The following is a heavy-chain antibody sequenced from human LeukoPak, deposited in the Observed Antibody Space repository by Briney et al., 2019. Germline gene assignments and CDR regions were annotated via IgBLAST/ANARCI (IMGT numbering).Heavy chain of an antibody. Sequence: PGGSLRLSCAASGFTFSNYNMNWVRQAPGKGLEWVSYISSSSSTIYYADSVKRRFTISRDNAKNSLYLQMNSLRVECTAVFYCARDRGGTDDFWSGYYTGYFDYWGDGALGTASS. D-gene: IGHD3-3*01. CDR3: ARDRGGTDDFWSGYYTGYFDY. CDR2: ISSSSSTI. J-gene: IGHJ4*01. V-gene: IGHV3-48*01. CDR1: GFTFSNYN.